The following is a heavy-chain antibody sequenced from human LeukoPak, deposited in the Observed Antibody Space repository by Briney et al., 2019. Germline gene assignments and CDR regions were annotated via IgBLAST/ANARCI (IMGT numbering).Heavy chain of an antibody. CDR3: TSLPSYDFWSGYYTPNDAFDI. Sequence: GGSLRLPCAASGFTFSGSAMHWVRQASGKGLEWVGRIRSKANSYATAYAASVKGRFTISRDDSKNTAYLQMNSLKTEDTAVYYCTSLPSYDFWSGYYTPNDAFDIWGQGTMVTVSS. J-gene: IGHJ3*02. D-gene: IGHD3-3*01. V-gene: IGHV3-73*01. CDR2: IRSKANSYAT. CDR1: GFTFSGSA.